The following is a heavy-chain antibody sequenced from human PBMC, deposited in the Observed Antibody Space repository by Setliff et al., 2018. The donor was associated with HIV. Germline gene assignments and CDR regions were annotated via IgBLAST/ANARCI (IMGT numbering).Heavy chain of an antibody. CDR3: ARLCIAAAGTRSIPWYFDL. J-gene: IGHJ2*01. Sequence: ETLSLTCTVSGYSISSGYYWGWIRQPPGRGLEWIGNIYHSGSTYYNASLKSRVTISVDTSKNQFFLKLNSVTAADTAVYYCARLCIAAAGTRSIPWYFDLWGRGTLVTVSS. CDR1: GYSISSGYY. V-gene: IGHV4-38-2*02. D-gene: IGHD6-13*01. CDR2: IYHSGST.